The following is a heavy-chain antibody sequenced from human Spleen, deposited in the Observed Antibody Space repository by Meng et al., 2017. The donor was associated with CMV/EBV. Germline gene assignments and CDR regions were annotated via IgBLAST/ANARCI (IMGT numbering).Heavy chain of an antibody. V-gene: IGHV3-30*02. CDR3: AKPRGCTNGVCRYFDY. Sequence: QVQLGESGGGLVRSGGSLWLSCGAAGFTFTSYAMNWVRQAPGKVLEWLAFIRYDGGNKYYADSVKGRFTFSRDNSKNTLYLQMNSLRAEDTAVYYCAKPRGCTNGVCRYFDYWGQGTPVTVSS. D-gene: IGHD2-8*01. CDR2: IRYDGGNK. CDR1: GFTFTSYA. J-gene: IGHJ4*02.